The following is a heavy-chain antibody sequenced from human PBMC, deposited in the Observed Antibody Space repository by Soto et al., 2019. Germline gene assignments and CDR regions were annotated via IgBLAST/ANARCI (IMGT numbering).Heavy chain of an antibody. CDR1: GGSISSGGYY. V-gene: IGHV4-31*03. J-gene: IGHJ5*02. CDR3: ARAPGGFGPNWFDP. Sequence: SETLSLTCTVSGGSISSGGYYWSWIRQHPGKGLEWIGYIYYGGSTYYNPSLKSRVTISVDTSKNQFSLKLSSVTAADTAVYYCARAPGGFGPNWFDPWGQGTLVTVSS. D-gene: IGHD3-10*01. CDR2: IYYGGST.